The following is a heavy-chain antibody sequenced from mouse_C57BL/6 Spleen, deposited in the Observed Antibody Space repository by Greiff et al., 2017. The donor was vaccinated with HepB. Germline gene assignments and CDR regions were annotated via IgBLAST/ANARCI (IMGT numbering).Heavy chain of an antibody. D-gene: IGHD1-1*01. CDR2: INPNNGGT. V-gene: IGHV1-18*01. CDR3: AREDYYCSRESIFAY. J-gene: IGHJ3*01. Sequence: VQLQQSGPELVKPGASVKIPCKASGYTFTDYNMDWVKQSHGKSLEWIGDINPNNGGTIYNQKFKGKATLTVDKSSSTAYMELRSLTSEDTAVYYCAREDYYCSRESIFAYWGQGTLVTVSA. CDR1: GYTFTDYN.